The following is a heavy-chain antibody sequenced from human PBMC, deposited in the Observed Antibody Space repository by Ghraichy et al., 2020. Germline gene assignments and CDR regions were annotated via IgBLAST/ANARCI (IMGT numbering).Heavy chain of an antibody. Sequence: SETLSLTCTVSGGSISSYYWSWIRQPPGKGLEWIGYIYYSGSTNYNPSLKSRVTISVDTSKNQFSLKLSSVTAADTAVYYCARAVPAAAIPTRGWFDPWGQGTRVTVSS. CDR3: ARAVPAAAIPTRGWFDP. J-gene: IGHJ5*02. CDR2: IYYSGST. CDR1: GGSISSYY. D-gene: IGHD2-2*02. V-gene: IGHV4-59*01.